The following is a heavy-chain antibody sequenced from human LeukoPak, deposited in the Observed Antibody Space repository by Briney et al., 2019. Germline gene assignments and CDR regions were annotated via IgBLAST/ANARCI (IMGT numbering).Heavy chain of an antibody. Sequence: GESLKISCKSSGYHFTRNWIAWLRHVPGQGLEWMGFIFPGDSDTRYNPSFQGHVTISADNSETTAVLQWASLRASDTAIYYCGICPHSGSYSWYFDNWGQGTQVIVST. V-gene: IGHV5-51*01. J-gene: IGHJ4*02. D-gene: IGHD1-26*01. CDR2: IFPGDSDT. CDR3: GICPHSGSYSWYFDN. CDR1: GYHFTRNW.